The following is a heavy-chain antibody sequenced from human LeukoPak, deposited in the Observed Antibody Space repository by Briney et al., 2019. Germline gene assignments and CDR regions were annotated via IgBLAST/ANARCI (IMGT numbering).Heavy chain of an antibody. CDR3: ARATYCGGDCYSNY. D-gene: IGHD2-21*01. CDR2: IIPILGIA. Sequence: ASVKVSCKASGGTFSSYAISWVRQAPGQGLEWMGRIIPILGIANYAQKFQGRVTITADKSTSTAYMELSSLRSEDTAVYYCARATYCGGDCYSNYWGQGTLVTVSS. CDR1: GGTFSSYA. V-gene: IGHV1-69*04. J-gene: IGHJ4*02.